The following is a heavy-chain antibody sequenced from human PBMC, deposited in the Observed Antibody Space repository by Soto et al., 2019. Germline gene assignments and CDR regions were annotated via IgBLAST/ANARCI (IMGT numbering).Heavy chain of an antibody. CDR2: IWFDGSDK. D-gene: IGHD2-15*01. CDR3: ARLYCSAASCYSVGAFDI. V-gene: IGHV3-33*01. Sequence: QVQLVESGGGVVQPGRSLRLSCAASGFTFSTYGMHWVRQAPGKGLEWVALIWFDGSDKYYTESVKGRFTISRDNSRSTVYLQMHSLRAEDTAIYYCARLYCSAASCYSVGAFDIRWQGTMVTVTS. CDR1: GFTFSTYG. J-gene: IGHJ3*02.